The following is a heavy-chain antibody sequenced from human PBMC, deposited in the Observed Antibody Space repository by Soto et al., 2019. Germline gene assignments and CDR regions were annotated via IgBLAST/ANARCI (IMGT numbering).Heavy chain of an antibody. Sequence: GGSLRLSCAASGFTVSSNYMSWVRQAPGKGLEWVSLIYSGGSTYYADSVKGRFTISRDNSKNTLYLQMNSLRAEDTAVYYCAKDQSHYYGSGSQSEYYFDYWGQGTLVTVSS. J-gene: IGHJ4*02. CDR1: GFTVSSNY. CDR3: AKDQSHYYGSGSQSEYYFDY. V-gene: IGHV3-66*01. CDR2: IYSGGST. D-gene: IGHD3-10*01.